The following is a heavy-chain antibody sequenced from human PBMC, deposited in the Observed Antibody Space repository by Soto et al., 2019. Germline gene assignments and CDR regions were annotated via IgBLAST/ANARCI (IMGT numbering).Heavy chain of an antibody. Sequence: SETLSLTCTVSGDSVNSNNVYWGWVRQPPGRRLEFIGNVYYSGITYYNPAFESRVTISVDTSKNQFSLRLTSVTAADTAVYYCARHFGPWVREIDFWGRGTLVTVSS. V-gene: IGHV4-39*01. CDR2: VYYSGIT. CDR3: ARHFGPWVREIDF. J-gene: IGHJ4*02. D-gene: IGHD3-16*01. CDR1: GDSVNSNNVY.